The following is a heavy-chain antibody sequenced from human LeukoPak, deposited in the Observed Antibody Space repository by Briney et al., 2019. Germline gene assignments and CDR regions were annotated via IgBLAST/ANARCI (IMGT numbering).Heavy chain of an antibody. CDR2: IIPIVGIA. V-gene: IGHV1-69*04. CDR1: GGTFSSYA. D-gene: IGHD3-22*01. J-gene: IGHJ4*02. CDR3: ARLPGGVVVVDY. Sequence: GSSVTVSCKASGGTFSSYAISWVRQAPGQGLEGMGRIIPIVGIANYAQKFQGRVTITADKSTSTAYMELSSLRSEDTAVYYCARLPGGVVVVDYWGQGTLVTVSS.